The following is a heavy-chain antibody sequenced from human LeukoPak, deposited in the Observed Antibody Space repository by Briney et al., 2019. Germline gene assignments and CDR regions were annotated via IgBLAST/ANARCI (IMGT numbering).Heavy chain of an antibody. V-gene: IGHV1-18*01. Sequence: ASVKVSCKASGGTFSSYAISWVRQAPGQGLEWMGWISAYNGNTNYAQKLQGRVTMTTDTSTSTAYMELSSLRSGDTAVYYCAIHLEMVRGVIPGAFDYWGQGTLVTVSS. D-gene: IGHD3-10*01. CDR2: ISAYNGNT. CDR3: AIHLEMVRGVIPGAFDY. CDR1: GGTFSSYA. J-gene: IGHJ4*02.